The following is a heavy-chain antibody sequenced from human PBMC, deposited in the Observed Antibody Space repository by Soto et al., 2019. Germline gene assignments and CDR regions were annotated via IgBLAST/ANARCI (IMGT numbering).Heavy chain of an antibody. CDR2: IYYSGST. CDR3: ARGLMGSYLGELSPYFDY. CDR1: GGSISSGGYY. Sequence: QVQLQESGPGLVKPSQTLSLTCTVSGGSISSGGYYWSWIRQHPGKGLEWIGYIYYSGSTYYNPSLKSRVTISVDTSKNQFSLKLSSVTAADTAVYYCARGLMGSYLGELSPYFDYWGQGTLVTVSS. V-gene: IGHV4-31*03. J-gene: IGHJ4*02. D-gene: IGHD3-16*02.